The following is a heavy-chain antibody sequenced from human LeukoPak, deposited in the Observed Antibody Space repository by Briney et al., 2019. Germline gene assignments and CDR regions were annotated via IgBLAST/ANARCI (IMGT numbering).Heavy chain of an antibody. CDR1: GYTFTSYD. V-gene: IGHV1-8*01. CDR3: ARGAPLTIFGVVIMNDY. CDR2: MNPNSGNT. D-gene: IGHD3-3*01. Sequence: ASVKVSCKASGYTFTSYDINWVRQATGQGLECMGWMNPNSGNTGYAQTFQGRVTMTRNTSISTAYMELSSLRSEDTAVYYCARGAPLTIFGVVIMNDYWGQGTLVTVSS. J-gene: IGHJ4*02.